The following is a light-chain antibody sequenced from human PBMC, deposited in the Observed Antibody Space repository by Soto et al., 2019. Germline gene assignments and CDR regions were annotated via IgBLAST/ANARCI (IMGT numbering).Light chain of an antibody. CDR1: TSDVGGYNY. CDR3: SSYAGSSNV. Sequence: QSALTQPASVSGSPGQSITISCTGTTSDVGGYNYVSWYQQHPDKAPKLMIYEVSYRPSGVSNRFSGSKSGNTASLTISGLQGEDEADYYCSSYAGSSNVFGTGTKVTVL. V-gene: IGLV2-14*01. J-gene: IGLJ1*01. CDR2: EVS.